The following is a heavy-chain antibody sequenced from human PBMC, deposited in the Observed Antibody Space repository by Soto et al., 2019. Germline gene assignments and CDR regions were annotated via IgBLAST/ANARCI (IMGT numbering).Heavy chain of an antibody. D-gene: IGHD3-16*01. J-gene: IGHJ5*02. CDR2: IDPRDSQS. CDR3: ARTGYGYWLDP. V-gene: IGHV5-10-1*01. Sequence: PGESLKISCNASGYSFPDYWISWVRQMPGKGLEWMGRIDPRDSQSNYSPSFQGHVTISADKSSSTAYLQWNSLKASDTAMYYCARTGYGYWLDPWGQGTLVTVP. CDR1: GYSFPDYW.